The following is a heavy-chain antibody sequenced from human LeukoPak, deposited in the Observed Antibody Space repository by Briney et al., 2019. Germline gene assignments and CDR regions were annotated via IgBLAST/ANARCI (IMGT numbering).Heavy chain of an antibody. CDR1: GFTFSSYS. D-gene: IGHD5-18*01. V-gene: IGHV3-21*01. J-gene: IGHJ4*02. CDR2: ISSSSNYI. Sequence: GGSLRLSCVASGFTFSSYSLNWVRQAPGKGLEWVPSISSSSNYIYYADSVKGRSTISRDNAKNSLYLQMNSLRAEDTAVYYCARERGYSYGYADYWGQGTLVTVSS. CDR3: ARERGYSYGYADY.